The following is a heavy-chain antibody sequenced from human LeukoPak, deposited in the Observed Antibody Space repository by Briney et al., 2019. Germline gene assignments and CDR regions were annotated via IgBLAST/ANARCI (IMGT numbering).Heavy chain of an antibody. V-gene: IGHV3-48*01. D-gene: IGHD3-22*01. CDR3: AKEAVYDSSGYYLSNWFDP. Sequence: HSGGSLRLSCAASGFTFSSYSMNWVRQAPGKGLEWVSYISSSSSTIYYADSVKGRFTISRDNSKNTLYLQMNSLRAEDTAVYYCAKEAVYDSSGYYLSNWFDPWGQGTLVTVSS. J-gene: IGHJ5*02. CDR2: ISSSSSTI. CDR1: GFTFSSYS.